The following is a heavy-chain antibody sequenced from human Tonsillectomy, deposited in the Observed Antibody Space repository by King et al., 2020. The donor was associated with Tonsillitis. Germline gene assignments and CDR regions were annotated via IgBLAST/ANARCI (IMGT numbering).Heavy chain of an antibody. CDR2: IYYSGST. J-gene: IGHJ4*02. CDR1: GDSIGSSSYY. V-gene: IGHV4-39*01. CDR3: ARSSGYYRDFDY. D-gene: IGHD3-22*01. Sequence: LQLQESGPGLVKPSETLSLTCTVSGDSIGSSSYYLGWIRQPPGKGLEWIGSIYYSGSTYYNPSLKSRVTISVDTSKNQFSLKLTSVTAADTAVYYCARSSGYYRDFDYWGQGTLVTVSS.